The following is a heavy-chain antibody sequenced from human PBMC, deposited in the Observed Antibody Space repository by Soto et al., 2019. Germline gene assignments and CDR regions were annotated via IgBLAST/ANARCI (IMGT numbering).Heavy chain of an antibody. CDR3: AQDRYSGNCCDAFEI. V-gene: IGHV1-18*01. CDR2: ISPYNGKT. D-gene: IGHD2-15*01. Sequence: QAQLVQSGPEVKKPGASVSISCKASGYKFTSYGFIWVRHAPGHGLEWVGWISPYNGKTEYAQNFRGRVTLTTDTSTRTAYMDLSSLRSDDTAVYYCAQDRYSGNCCDAFEIWGQGTTVIVSS. CDR1: GYKFTSYG. J-gene: IGHJ3*02.